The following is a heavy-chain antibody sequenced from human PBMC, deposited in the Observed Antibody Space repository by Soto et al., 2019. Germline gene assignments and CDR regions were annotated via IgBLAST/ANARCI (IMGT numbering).Heavy chain of an antibody. CDR3: TTTPNYYDSSGPSGDY. CDR1: GFTFSGSA. V-gene: IGHV3-73*01. Sequence: GGSLRLSCAASGFTFSGSAIHWVRQASGKGLEWVGRIRSKPNNYATAYAASVKGRFTISRDDSKNTAYLQMNSLKTEDTAVYYCTTTPNYYDSSGPSGDYWGQGTLVTVSS. D-gene: IGHD3-22*01. CDR2: IRSKPNNYAT. J-gene: IGHJ4*02.